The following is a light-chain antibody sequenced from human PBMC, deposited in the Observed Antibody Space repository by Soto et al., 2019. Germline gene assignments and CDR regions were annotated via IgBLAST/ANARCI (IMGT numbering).Light chain of an antibody. CDR2: STN. CDR3: VLYIGSGPWV. Sequence: QTVVTQEPSFSVSPGGTVTLTCGLSSGSVSTSYYPSWYQQTPGQAPRTLIYSTNTRSSGVPDRFSGSILGNKAALTITGAQADDESDDDCVLYIGSGPWVFGGGTKVTVL. CDR1: SGSVSTSYY. V-gene: IGLV8-61*01. J-gene: IGLJ3*02.